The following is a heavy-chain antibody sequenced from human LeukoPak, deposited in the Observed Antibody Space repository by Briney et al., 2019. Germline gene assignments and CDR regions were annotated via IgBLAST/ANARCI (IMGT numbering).Heavy chain of an antibody. CDR2: INHSGST. Sequence: SETLSLTCTVSGGSISSNSYYWGWIRQPPGKGLEWIGEINHSGSTNYNPSLKSRVTISVDTSKNQFSLKLSSVTAADTAVYYCARRRRYYYDSSGRTDNWFDPWGQGTLVTVSS. J-gene: IGHJ5*02. CDR3: ARRRRYYYDSSGRTDNWFDP. V-gene: IGHV4-39*07. CDR1: GGSISSNSYY. D-gene: IGHD3-22*01.